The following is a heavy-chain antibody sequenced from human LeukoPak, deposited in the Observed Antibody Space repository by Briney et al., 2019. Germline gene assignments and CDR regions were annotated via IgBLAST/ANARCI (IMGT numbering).Heavy chain of an antibody. CDR1: GGSISSSSYY. J-gene: IGHJ3*02. V-gene: IGHV4-61*01. CDR2: IYYSGST. CDR3: ARDFIVVDAFDI. D-gene: IGHD3-16*02. Sequence: PSETLSLTCTVSGGSISSSSYYWSWIRQPPGKGLEWIGYIYYSGSTNYNPSLKSRVTISVDTSKNQFSLQLNSVTPEDTAVYYCARDFIVVDAFDIWGQGTMVTVSS.